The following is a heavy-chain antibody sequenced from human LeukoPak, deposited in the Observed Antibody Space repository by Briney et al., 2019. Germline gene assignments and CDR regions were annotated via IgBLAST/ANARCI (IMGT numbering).Heavy chain of an antibody. CDR1: GGSISSSNW. J-gene: IGHJ4*02. CDR3: TRDQEGSDY. V-gene: IGHV3-53*01. CDR2: IYSGGST. Sequence: PSGTLSLTCAVSGGSISSSNWWSWVRQAPGKGLEWVSVIYSGGSTYYADSVKGRFTISRDNSKNILYLQMNSLRAEDTAVYYCTRDQEGSDYWGQGTLVTVSS.